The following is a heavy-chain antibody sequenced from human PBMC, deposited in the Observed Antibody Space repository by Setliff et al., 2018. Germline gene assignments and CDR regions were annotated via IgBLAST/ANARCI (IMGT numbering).Heavy chain of an antibody. CDR3: AGPRGPYSASDAFGI. J-gene: IGHJ3*02. CDR2: IDPSGFST. CDR1: GYTFANYY. V-gene: IGHV1-46*01. Sequence: ASVKVSCKASGYTFANYYMHWVRQAPGQGLEWVGIIDPSGFSTHYAQKFQGRVTVTRATSTNTLYMELSSLRSEDTAIYYCAGPRGPYSASDAFGIWGQGTMVTVSS. D-gene: IGHD3-16*01.